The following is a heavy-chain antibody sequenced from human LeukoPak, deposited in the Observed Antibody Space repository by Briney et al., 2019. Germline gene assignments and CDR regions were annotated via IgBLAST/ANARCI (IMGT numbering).Heavy chain of an antibody. J-gene: IGHJ4*02. Sequence: GASVKVSCKASGYTFTGYYMHWVRQAPGQGLEWMGWINPNSGGTNYAQKFQGRVTMTRDTSISTAYMELSRLRSDDTAMYYCAREGSIKQQLAFDYWGQGTLVTVSS. CDR1: GYTFTGYY. CDR3: AREGSIKQQLAFDY. V-gene: IGHV1-2*02. CDR2: INPNSGGT. D-gene: IGHD6-13*01.